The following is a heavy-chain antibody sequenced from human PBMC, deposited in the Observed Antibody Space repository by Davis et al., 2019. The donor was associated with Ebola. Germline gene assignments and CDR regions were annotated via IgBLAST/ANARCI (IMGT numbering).Heavy chain of an antibody. V-gene: IGHV6-1*01. D-gene: IGHD2-21*01. J-gene: IGHJ6*02. CDR1: GDTVPGGSGA. Sequence: HPQTLSLTCAIPGDTVPGGSGARNWIRQSPSRGLDWLGRTYYSSKWYNDYAASVESRITVNPDTSKNQFSLLLSSVTPEDTAIYYCVCGWLRSGMDVWGQGTTVTVSS. CDR3: VCGWLRSGMDV. CDR2: TYYSSKWYN.